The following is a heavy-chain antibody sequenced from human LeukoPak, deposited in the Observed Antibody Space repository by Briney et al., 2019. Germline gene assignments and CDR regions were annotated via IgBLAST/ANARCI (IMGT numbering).Heavy chain of an antibody. CDR2: IWYDGSNK. D-gene: IGHD5-18*01. V-gene: IGHV3-33*01. CDR3: ARSEIQLWLNYYYYMDV. CDR1: GFTFSSYG. Sequence: GGSLRLSCAAFGFTFSSYGMHWVRQAPGKGLEWVAVIWYDGSNKYYADSVKGRFTISRDNSKNTLYLQMNSLRAEDTAVYYCARSEIQLWLNYYYYMDVWGKGTTVTVSS. J-gene: IGHJ6*03.